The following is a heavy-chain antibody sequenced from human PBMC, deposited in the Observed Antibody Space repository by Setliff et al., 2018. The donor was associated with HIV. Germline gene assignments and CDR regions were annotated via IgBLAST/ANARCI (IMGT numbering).Heavy chain of an antibody. V-gene: IGHV4-4*09. CDR2: IYGSGST. J-gene: IGHJ4*02. CDR1: GDSIGTYS. Sequence: PSETLSLTCAVSGDSIGTYSWHWLRQPPGKGLEWIGYIYGSGSTGYNPSLTSRVTMSTDTSRDQFSLNLRSVTAADTAVYFCARLIHTGLLYFDFWGLGTLVTVSS. D-gene: IGHD2-8*02. CDR3: ARLIHTGLLYFDF.